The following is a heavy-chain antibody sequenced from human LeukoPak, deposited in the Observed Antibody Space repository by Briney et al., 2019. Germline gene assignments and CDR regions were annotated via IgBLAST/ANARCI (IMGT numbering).Heavy chain of an antibody. V-gene: IGHV4-39*01. J-gene: IGHJ4*02. CDR3: ARLQAGHFDY. Sequence: LETLSLTCTVSGGSISSSSYYWGWIRQPPGKGLEWIGSIYYSGSTYYNPSLKSRVTISVDTSKNQFSLKLSSVTAADTAVYYCARLQAGHFDYWGQGTLVTVSS. CDR2: IYYSGST. D-gene: IGHD3-10*01. CDR1: GGSISSSSYY.